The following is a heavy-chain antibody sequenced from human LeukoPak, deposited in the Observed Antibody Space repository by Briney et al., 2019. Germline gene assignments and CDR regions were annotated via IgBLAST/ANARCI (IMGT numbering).Heavy chain of an antibody. CDR3: ARETDYGYTSYFDY. J-gene: IGHJ4*02. D-gene: IGHD5-24*01. Sequence: GRSLRLSCAASGFTFSSYWMSWVRQAPGKGLEWVANIKQEGSEKYYVDSVKGRFTISRDNAKNSLYLQMNSLRAEDTAVYYCARETDYGYTSYFDYWGQGTLVTVSS. CDR2: IKQEGSEK. V-gene: IGHV3-7*03. CDR1: GFTFSSYW.